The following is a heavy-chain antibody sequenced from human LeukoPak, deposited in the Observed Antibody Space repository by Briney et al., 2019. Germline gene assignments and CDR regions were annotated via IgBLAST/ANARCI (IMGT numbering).Heavy chain of an antibody. CDR3: ACWGGGNQGH. J-gene: IGHJ4*02. CDR2: INPNSGDT. D-gene: IGHD4-23*01. CDR1: GYTFTAYY. V-gene: IGHV1-2*06. Sequence: SVKVSCKASGYTFTAYYMHWVRQAPGQGLEWMGRINPNSGDTIYAQNFQGRVTVTRDTSISTAYMELSRLRSDDTAVYYCACWGGGNQGHWGQGTLVTVSS.